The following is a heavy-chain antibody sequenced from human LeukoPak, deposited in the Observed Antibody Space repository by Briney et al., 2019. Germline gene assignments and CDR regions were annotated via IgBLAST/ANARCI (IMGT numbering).Heavy chain of an antibody. V-gene: IGHV3-21*01. Sequence: GGSLRLSCAASGFTFSSYSMNWVRQAPGKGLEWVSSISSSSSYIYYADSVKGRFTISRDNAKNSLYLQKNSLRAEDTAVYYCATLERITFGGVIVDYWGQGTLVTVSS. J-gene: IGHJ4*02. CDR3: ATLERITFGGVIVDY. CDR2: ISSSSSYI. CDR1: GFTFSSYS. D-gene: IGHD3-16*02.